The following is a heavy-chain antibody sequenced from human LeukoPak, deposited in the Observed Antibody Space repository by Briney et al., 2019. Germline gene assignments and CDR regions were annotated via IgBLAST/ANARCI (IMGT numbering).Heavy chain of an antibody. CDR1: GFTFDDYA. V-gene: IGHV3-9*01. J-gene: IGHJ4*02. CDR2: ISWNSGSI. Sequence: GGSLRLSCAASGFTFDDYAMHWVRQAPGNSLEWVSGISWNSGSIGYADSVKGRFTISRDNAKNSLYLQMNSLRAEDTALYYCAKGTDYNNYVSFDYWGQGTLVTVSS. D-gene: IGHD4-11*01. CDR3: AKGTDYNNYVSFDY.